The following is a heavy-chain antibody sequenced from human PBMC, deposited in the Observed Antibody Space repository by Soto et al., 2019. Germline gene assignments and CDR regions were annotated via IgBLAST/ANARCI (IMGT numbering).Heavy chain of an antibody. CDR3: ERGLSGGSY. J-gene: IGHJ4*02. CDR1: GGSFSGYY. Sequence: QVQLQQWGAGLLKPSETLSLTCAVYGGSFSGYYWSWIRQPPGKGLEWIGEINHSGSTNYNPSLKSRVTLSVDTSTNQFSLKLSSVTAADTAVYYCERGLSGGSYWGQGTLVTVSS. CDR2: INHSGST. V-gene: IGHV4-34*01.